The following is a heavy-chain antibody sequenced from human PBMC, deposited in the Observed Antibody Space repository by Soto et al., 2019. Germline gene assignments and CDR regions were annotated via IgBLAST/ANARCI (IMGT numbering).Heavy chain of an antibody. CDR2: ISSSSSYI. D-gene: IGHD3-22*01. CDR3: ARDDFSRYYDSSGYPRIDY. J-gene: IGHJ4*02. Sequence: GSLRLSCAASGFTFSSYSMNWVRQAPGKGLEWVSSISSSSSYIYYADSVKGRFTISRDNAKNSLYLQMNSLRAEDTAVYYCARDDFSRYYDSSGYPRIDYWGQGTLVTVSS. CDR1: GFTFSSYS. V-gene: IGHV3-21*01.